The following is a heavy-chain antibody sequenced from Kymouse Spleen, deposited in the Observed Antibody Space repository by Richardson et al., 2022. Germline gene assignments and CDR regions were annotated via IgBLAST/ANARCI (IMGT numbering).Heavy chain of an antibody. V-gene: IGHV4-39*01. Sequence: QLQLQESGPGLVKPSETLSLTCTVSGGSISSSSYYWGWIRQPPGKGLEWIGSIYYSGSTYYNPSLKSRVTISVDTSKNQFSLKLSSVTAADTAVYYCARHGGSYWDFQHWGQGTLVTVSS. CDR2: IYYSGST. CDR1: GGSISSSSYY. CDR3: ARHGGSYWDFQH. D-gene: IGHD1-26*01. J-gene: IGHJ1*01.